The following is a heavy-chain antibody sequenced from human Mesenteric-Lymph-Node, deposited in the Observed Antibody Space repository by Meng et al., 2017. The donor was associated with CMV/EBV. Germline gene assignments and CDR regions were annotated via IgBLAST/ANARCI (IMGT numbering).Heavy chain of an antibody. Sequence: ASVQVSCKASGYTFTSYGISWVRQAPGQGLEWMGWINPYNGNTNYAQKLQGGVTMTTDTSTRTAYMELRSLRSDDTAVYYCARRGYCSSNSCPDYYYAMDVWGQGTTVTVSS. CDR3: ARRGYCSSNSCPDYYYAMDV. V-gene: IGHV1-18*01. CDR1: GYTFTSYG. J-gene: IGHJ6*02. D-gene: IGHD2-2*01. CDR2: INPYNGNT.